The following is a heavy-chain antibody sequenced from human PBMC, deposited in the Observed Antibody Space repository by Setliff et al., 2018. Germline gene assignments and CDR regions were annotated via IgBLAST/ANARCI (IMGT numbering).Heavy chain of an antibody. V-gene: IGHV4-61*02. J-gene: IGHJ5*02. CDR2: LHTSGST. D-gene: IGHD1-26*01. CDR1: GGSLNSGSYY. Sequence: SETLSLTCAVSGGSLNSGSYYWSWIRQSTERGLEWLGRLHTSGSTTYNPALNSRVTISVDTSTNQFSLRLTSLTAADTAVYFCARDNTILGATDHWGQGTLVSVSS. CDR3: ARDNTILGATDH.